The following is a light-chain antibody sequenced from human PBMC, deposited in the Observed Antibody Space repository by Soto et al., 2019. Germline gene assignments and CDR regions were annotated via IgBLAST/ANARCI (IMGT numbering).Light chain of an antibody. CDR1: QTVRNNY. CDR2: DAS. CDR3: QQYGSSPYT. Sequence: EFVLTQSPGTLSLSPGERATLSCRASQTVRNNYLAWYQQKPGQAPRLLIYDASSRATGIPDRFSGGGFGTDFTLTISRLEPEDFAVYYCQQYGSSPYTFGQGTKLEIK. J-gene: IGKJ2*01. V-gene: IGKV3-20*01.